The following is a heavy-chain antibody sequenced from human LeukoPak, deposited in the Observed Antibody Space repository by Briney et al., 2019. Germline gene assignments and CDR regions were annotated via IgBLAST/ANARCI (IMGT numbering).Heavy chain of an antibody. CDR2: ISLSSSTI. J-gene: IGHJ4*02. CDR1: GFTFSGYS. V-gene: IGHV3-48*01. Sequence: GGSLRLSCAASGFTFSGYSMNWIRQAPGKGLEWVSYISLSSSTIYYADSVKGRFTISRDNAKNSLYLRMNSLRAEDTAVYYCARDITIFGVIINFDYWGQGTLVTVSS. D-gene: IGHD3-3*01. CDR3: ARDITIFGVIINFDY.